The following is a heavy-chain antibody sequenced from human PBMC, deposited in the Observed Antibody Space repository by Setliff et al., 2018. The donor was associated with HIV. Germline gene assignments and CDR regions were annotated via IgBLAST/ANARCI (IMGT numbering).Heavy chain of an antibody. CDR3: ASGESYDILTDYTLDFDY. CDR1: YGSISGHY. D-gene: IGHD3-9*01. CDR2: IHYTGTT. J-gene: IGHJ4*02. Sequence: PSETLSLTCTVSYGSISGHYWTWIRQSPGKGLEWTGNIHYTGTTHYNPSLKSRVTMSIDTSKNQFSLKLTSVTAADTAVYYCASGESYDILTDYTLDFDYWGQGALVTVSS. V-gene: IGHV4-59*11.